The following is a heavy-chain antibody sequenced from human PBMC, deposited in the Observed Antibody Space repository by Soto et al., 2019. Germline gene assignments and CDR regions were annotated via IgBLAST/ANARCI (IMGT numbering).Heavy chain of an antibody. J-gene: IGHJ5*02. CDR2: IYYSGST. D-gene: IGHD3-10*01. Sequence: QVQLQESGPGLVKPSQTLSLTCTVSGGSISSGGYYWSWIRQHPGKGLEWIGYIYYSGSTYYNPSLKSRDTIPVDPSKNQFSRKLSSVTPADTAVYYCARAGDGVIQYNWFDPWGQGTLVTVSS. CDR1: GGSISSGGYY. V-gene: IGHV4-31*03. CDR3: ARAGDGVIQYNWFDP.